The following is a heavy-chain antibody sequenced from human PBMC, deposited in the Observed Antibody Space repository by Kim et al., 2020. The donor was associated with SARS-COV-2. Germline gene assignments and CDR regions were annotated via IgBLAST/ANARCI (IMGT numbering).Heavy chain of an antibody. CDR3: AKASHTSSLSGLDV. Sequence: GGSLRLSCAASRFAVSNYAITWVRQAPGRGLDWVSTISTNGGTAYYADSVKGRFTISRDNSNDTLYLQMNGLRAEDTAIYYCAKASHTSSLSGLDVWGQGTTVTVSS. CDR2: ISTNGGTA. V-gene: IGHV3-23*01. J-gene: IGHJ6*02. D-gene: IGHD6-13*01. CDR1: RFAVSNYA.